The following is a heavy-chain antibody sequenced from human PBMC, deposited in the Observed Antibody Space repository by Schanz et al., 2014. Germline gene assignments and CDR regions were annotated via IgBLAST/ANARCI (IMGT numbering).Heavy chain of an antibody. D-gene: IGHD6-13*01. CDR2: IKSKTDGETT. Sequence: EVQLLESGGGLVQPGGSLRLSCAASGFSVGNKYMNWVRQAPGKGLEWVGRIKSKTDGETTDYAAPVKGRFSISRDDSQSTLYLQMNSLKIEDTAVYYCATASSPVREAGAGSSFHLWGQGTLVTVSP. CDR1: GFSVGNKY. V-gene: IGHV3-15*01. J-gene: IGHJ5*02. CDR3: ATASSPVREAGAGSSFHL.